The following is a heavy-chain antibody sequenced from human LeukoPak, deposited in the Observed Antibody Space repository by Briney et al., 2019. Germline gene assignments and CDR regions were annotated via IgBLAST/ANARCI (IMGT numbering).Heavy chain of an antibody. J-gene: IGHJ6*02. V-gene: IGHV3-48*01. D-gene: IGHD1-7*01. CDR2: ISGSSSTI. CDR3: ARGNWNYVEYGMDV. Sequence: PGGSLRLSCAASGFTFSSYSMNWVRQAPGKGLEWVSYISGSSSTIYYADSVKGRFSISRDNAKSSLHLQMNSLRAEDTAVYYCARGNWNYVEYGMDVWGQGTTVTVSS. CDR1: GFTFSSYS.